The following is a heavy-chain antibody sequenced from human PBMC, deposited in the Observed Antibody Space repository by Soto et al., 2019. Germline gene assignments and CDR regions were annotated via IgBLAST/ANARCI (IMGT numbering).Heavy chain of an antibody. D-gene: IGHD3-10*01. Sequence: SETLSLTCTVSGGSISSYYWSWIRQPPGKGLEWIGYIYYSGSTNYNPSLKSRVTISVDTSKNQFSLKLSSVTAADTAVYYCARHFVGAPLSFDYWGQGTLVTVSS. J-gene: IGHJ4*02. CDR3: ARHFVGAPLSFDY. CDR1: GGSISSYY. V-gene: IGHV4-59*08. CDR2: IYYSGST.